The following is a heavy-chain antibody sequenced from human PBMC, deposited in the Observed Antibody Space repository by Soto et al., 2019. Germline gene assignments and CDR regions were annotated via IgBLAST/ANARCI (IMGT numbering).Heavy chain of an antibody. CDR3: ARGWVVVVAATFGGFDP. CDR2: IYYSGST. D-gene: IGHD2-15*01. CDR1: GGSISSSSYY. Sequence: SETLSLTCTVSGGSISSSSYYWGWIRQPPGKGLEWIGSIYYSGSTYYNPSLKSRVTISVDTSKNQFSLKLSSVTAADTAVYYCARGWVVVVAATFGGFDPWGQGTLVTVSS. J-gene: IGHJ5*02. V-gene: IGHV4-39*01.